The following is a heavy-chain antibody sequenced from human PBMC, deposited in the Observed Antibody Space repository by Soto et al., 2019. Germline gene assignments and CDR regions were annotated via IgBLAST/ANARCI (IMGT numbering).Heavy chain of an antibody. CDR1: GLTFCNAW. CDR2: IKSKTDGGTT. V-gene: IGHV3-15*07. CDR3: TTLIAVAAFDY. J-gene: IGHJ4*02. D-gene: IGHD6-19*01. Sequence: PGGSTRLSCAASGLTFCNAWMNWVRQAPGKGLEWVGRIKSKTDGGTTDYAAPVKGRFTISRDDSKNTLYLQMNSLKTEDTAVYYCTTLIAVAAFDYWGQGTLVTVSS.